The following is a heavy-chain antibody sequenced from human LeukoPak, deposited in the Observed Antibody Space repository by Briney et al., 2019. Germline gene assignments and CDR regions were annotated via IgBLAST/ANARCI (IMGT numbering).Heavy chain of an antibody. J-gene: IGHJ4*02. CDR3: AKEEQQLISHGFDY. Sequence: GGSLRLSCAASGFTFSSYAMHWVRQAPGKGLEWVAVISYDGSVKYYSDSVKGRFTISRDSSKNTLYLQMNSLRAEDTAVYYCAKEEQQLISHGFDYWGQGTLVTVSS. CDR2: ISYDGSVK. V-gene: IGHV3-30*04. D-gene: IGHD6-13*01. CDR1: GFTFSSYA.